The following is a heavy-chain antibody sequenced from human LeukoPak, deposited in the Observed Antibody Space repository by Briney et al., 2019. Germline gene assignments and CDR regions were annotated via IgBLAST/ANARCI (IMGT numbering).Heavy chain of an antibody. V-gene: IGHV3-30*04. J-gene: IGHJ5*02. CDR3: ARDLVPYGSGSLSWKWFDP. CDR2: ISYDGSNE. D-gene: IGHD3-10*01. CDR1: GFTFSSYV. Sequence: GGSLRLSCAASGFTFSSYVMHWVRQAPGKGLEWVAIISYDGSNEYYADSVKGRFTISRDNSKNTLYLQMNSLRAADTAVYYCARDLVPYGSGSLSWKWFDPWGQGTLVTVSS.